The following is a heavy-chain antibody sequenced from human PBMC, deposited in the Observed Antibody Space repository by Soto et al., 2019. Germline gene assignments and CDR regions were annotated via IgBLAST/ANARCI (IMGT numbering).Heavy chain of an antibody. J-gene: IGHJ6*03. V-gene: IGHV3-33*01. CDR3: ARAPPAYYYYMDV. CDR1: GFTFSSYG. Sequence: QVQLLQSGGGVVQPGRSLRLSCAASGFTFSSYGMHWVRQAPGKGLEWVAVSWYDGSNKYYADSVKGRFTISRDNSKNTLYLQMNSLRAEDTAVYYCARAPPAYYYYMDVWGKGTTVTVSS. CDR2: SWYDGSNK.